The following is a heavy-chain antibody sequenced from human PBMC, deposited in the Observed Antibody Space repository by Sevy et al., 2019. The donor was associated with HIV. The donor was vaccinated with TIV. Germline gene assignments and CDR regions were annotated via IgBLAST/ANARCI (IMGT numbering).Heavy chain of an antibody. CDR3: ARGPSLIVAGAAGYLDY. J-gene: IGHJ4*02. D-gene: IGHD2-21*01. CDR1: GFTFSSFG. Sequence: GGSLRLSCAASGFTFSSFGIHWVRQAPGKGLVWVALMWYDGNNKYYADSVKGRFTISRDSSKNTLYLQMNNLRAEDTAVYYCARGPSLIVAGAAGYLDYWGQGTLVTVSS. V-gene: IGHV3-33*01. CDR2: MWYDGNNK.